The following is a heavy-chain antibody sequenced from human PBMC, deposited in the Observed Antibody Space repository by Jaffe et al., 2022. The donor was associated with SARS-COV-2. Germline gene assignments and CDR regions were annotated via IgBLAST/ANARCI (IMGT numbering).Heavy chain of an antibody. CDR3: ASGGSTIPDSHYYYYGMDV. Sequence: QVQLVQSGAEVKKPGASVKVSCKASGYTFTSYDINWVRQATGQGLEWMGWMNPNSGNTGYAQKFQGRVTMTRNTSISTAYMELSSLRSEDTAVYYCASGGSTIPDSHYYYYGMDVWGQGTTVTVSS. CDR1: GYTFTSYD. J-gene: IGHJ6*02. CDR2: MNPNSGNT. D-gene: IGHD2-2*01. V-gene: IGHV1-8*01.